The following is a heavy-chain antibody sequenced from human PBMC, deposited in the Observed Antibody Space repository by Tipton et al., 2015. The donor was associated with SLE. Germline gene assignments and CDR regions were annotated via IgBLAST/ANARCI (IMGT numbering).Heavy chain of an antibody. CDR3: ARDGGGRSWSFDY. CDR1: GYSISSGYY. CDR2: IYHSGST. V-gene: IGHV4-38-2*02. J-gene: IGHJ4*02. D-gene: IGHD6-13*01. Sequence: TLSLTCTVSGYSISSGYYWGWSRQPPGKGLEWIGSIYHSGSTYYNPSLKSRVTISVDTSKNQFSLKPSSVTAADTAVYYCARDGGGRSWSFDYWGQGTLVTVSS.